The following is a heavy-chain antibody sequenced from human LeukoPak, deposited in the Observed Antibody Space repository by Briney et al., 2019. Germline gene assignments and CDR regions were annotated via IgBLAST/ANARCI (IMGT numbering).Heavy chain of an antibody. CDR2: IYTSGST. CDR1: GGSTSSYY. J-gene: IGHJ4*02. Sequence: SETLSLTCTVSGGSTSSYYWSWIRQPAGKGLEWIGRIYTSGSTNYNPSLKSRVTMSVDTSKNQFSLKLSSVTAADTAVYYCAREDPNYCSSTSCYAPFDYWGQGTLVTVSS. CDR3: AREDPNYCSSTSCYAPFDY. D-gene: IGHD2-2*01. V-gene: IGHV4-4*07.